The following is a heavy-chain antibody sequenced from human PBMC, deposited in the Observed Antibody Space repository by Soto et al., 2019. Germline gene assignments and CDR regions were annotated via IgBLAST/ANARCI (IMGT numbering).Heavy chain of an antibody. D-gene: IGHD5-12*01. CDR1: GVTFISYA. V-gene: IGHV3-23*01. CDR3: ARDRHTYSTQYYFEY. Sequence: GGSXRLSCSSSGVTFISYAMNWVRHPPGKGLEWVSSISGSGAYTYYADYVQGRFTISRDNSKNKLNLQMNSLRAEDTAVYYCARDRHTYSTQYYFEYSGQGTLV. J-gene: IGHJ4*02. CDR2: ISGSGAYT.